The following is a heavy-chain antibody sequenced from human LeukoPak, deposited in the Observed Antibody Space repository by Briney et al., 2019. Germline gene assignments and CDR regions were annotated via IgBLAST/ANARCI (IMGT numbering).Heavy chain of an antibody. D-gene: IGHD6-13*01. V-gene: IGHV1-2*02. CDR1: GYTFTGYN. CDR2: INPNSGGT. Sequence: ASVKVSCKASGYTFTGYNMHWVRQGPGQGLEWMGWINPNSGGTNYAQKFQGRVTMTRYTSISTAYMELRSLRSDDTAVYYCARAGPSSSWYFDGWFDLWGQGTLVTVSS. J-gene: IGHJ5*02. CDR3: ARAGPSSSWYFDGWFDL.